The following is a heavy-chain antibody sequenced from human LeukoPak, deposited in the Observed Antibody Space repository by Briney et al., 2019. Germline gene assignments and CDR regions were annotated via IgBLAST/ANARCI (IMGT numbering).Heavy chain of an antibody. CDR3: AKDPSGSYPAGYFQH. CDR2: ISGSGGST. D-gene: IGHD1-26*01. Sequence: GGSLRLSCAASGFTFSSYAMSWVRQAPGKGLEWVSAISGSGGSTYHADSVKGRFTISRDNSKNTLYLQMNSLRAEDTAVYYCAKDPSGSYPAGYFQHWGQGTLVTVSS. CDR1: GFTFSSYA. V-gene: IGHV3-23*01. J-gene: IGHJ1*01.